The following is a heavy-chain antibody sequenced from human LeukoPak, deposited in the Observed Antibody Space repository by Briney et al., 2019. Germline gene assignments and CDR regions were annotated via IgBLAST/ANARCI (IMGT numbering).Heavy chain of an antibody. Sequence: SETLSLTCTVSDDSIISNSVFCAWIRQPPGRGLEWIGTINYRGSTYFKPSLKTRVSMSVDTSNNLFSLTLTSVTAADTAVYYCARHSYQPALDNWFDSWGQGTPVSVSS. CDR3: ARHSYQPALDNWFDS. D-gene: IGHD2-2*01. CDR2: INYRGST. J-gene: IGHJ5*01. CDR1: DDSIISNSVF. V-gene: IGHV4-39*01.